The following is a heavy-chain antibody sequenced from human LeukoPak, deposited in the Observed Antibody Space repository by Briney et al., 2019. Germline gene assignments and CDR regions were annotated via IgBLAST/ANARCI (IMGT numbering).Heavy chain of an antibody. CDR3: AKRLGSIDYGMDV. J-gene: IGHJ6*02. CDR1: GFTFSSYS. Sequence: PGGSLRLSFAASGFTFSSYSMNWVRQAPGKGLEWVSSISSSSSYIYYADSVKGRFTISRDNAKNSLYLQMNSLRAEDTAVYYCAKRLGSIDYGMDVWGQGTTVTVSS. D-gene: IGHD3-10*01. CDR2: ISSSSSYI. V-gene: IGHV3-21*01.